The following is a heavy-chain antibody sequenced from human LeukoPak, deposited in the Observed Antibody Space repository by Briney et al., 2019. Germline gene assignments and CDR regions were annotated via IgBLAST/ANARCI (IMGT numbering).Heavy chain of an antibody. CDR3: ARGTRATIFGVVIIRRRFDY. CDR2: MNTNSGNT. Sequence: ASVKVSCKASGYTFTSYDNNWVRQDTGQGLEWMGWMNTNSGNTGYAQKFQGRVTMTRNTSISTAYMELSSLRSEDTAVYYCARGTRATIFGVVIIRRRFDYWGQGTLVTVSS. CDR1: GYTFTSYD. D-gene: IGHD3-3*01. J-gene: IGHJ4*02. V-gene: IGHV1-8*01.